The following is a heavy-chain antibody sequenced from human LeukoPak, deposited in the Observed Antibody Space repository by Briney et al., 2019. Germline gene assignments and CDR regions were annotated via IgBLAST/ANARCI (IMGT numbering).Heavy chain of an antibody. V-gene: IGHV4-59*12. D-gene: IGHD1-26*01. CDR1: GGSISSYY. CDR3: ARGQWELLKSGYYYYMDV. Sequence: SETLSLTCTVSGGSISSYYWSWIRQPPGEGLGWIGYIYYSGSTNYDPTLKSRVTISVDTSKNQFSLKLSSVTAADTAVYYCARGQWELLKSGYYYYMDVWGKGTTVTVSS. CDR2: IYYSGST. J-gene: IGHJ6*03.